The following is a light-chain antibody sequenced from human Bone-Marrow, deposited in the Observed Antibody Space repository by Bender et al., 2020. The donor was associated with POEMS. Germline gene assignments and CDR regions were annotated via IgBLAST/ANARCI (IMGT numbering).Light chain of an antibody. J-gene: IGLJ3*02. Sequence: QSALTQPASVSGSPGQSLTISCTGTSSDIGGYNYVSWYQQHPGTAPKLIIYDVHKRPSGVSNRFSGSKSGNTASLTLSGLQSEDEADYYCSSYTDSRIPWVFGGGTKVTVL. CDR1: SSDIGGYNY. CDR2: DVH. V-gene: IGLV2-14*03. CDR3: SSYTDSRIPWV.